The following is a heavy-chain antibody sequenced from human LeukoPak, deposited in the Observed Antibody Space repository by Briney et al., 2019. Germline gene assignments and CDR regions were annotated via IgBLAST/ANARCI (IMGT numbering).Heavy chain of an antibody. CDR2: IYYSGST. J-gene: IGHJ3*02. Sequence: SETLSLTCTVSGGSISSSSYYWGWIRQPPGKGLEWIGSIYYSGSTYYNPSLKSRVTISVDTSKNQFSLKLSSVTAADTAVYYCASPDPLMVYAQGAFDIWGQGTMVTVSS. V-gene: IGHV4-39*01. CDR1: GGSISSSSYY. CDR3: ASPDPLMVYAQGAFDI. D-gene: IGHD2-8*01.